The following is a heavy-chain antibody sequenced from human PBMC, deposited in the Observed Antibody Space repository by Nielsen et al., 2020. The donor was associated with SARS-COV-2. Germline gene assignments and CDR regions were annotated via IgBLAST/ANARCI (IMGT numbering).Heavy chain of an antibody. CDR3: TRDRDGGWSFDY. CDR2: ILGDGITA. CDR1: GFTFSTFA. D-gene: IGHD6-19*01. J-gene: IGHJ4*02. Sequence: GESLKISCAASGFTFSTFAMHWVRQAPGRGLEFVPSILGDGITAQYASSVRGRFSISRDNSRNTLYLQMGSLRDEDMAVYYCTRDRDGGWSFDYWGQGTLVTVSS. V-gene: IGHV3-64*01.